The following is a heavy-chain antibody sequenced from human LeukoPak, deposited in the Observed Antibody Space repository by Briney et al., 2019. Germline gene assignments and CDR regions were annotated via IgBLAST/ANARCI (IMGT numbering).Heavy chain of an antibody. J-gene: IGHJ6*04. CDR1: GSTFSSYW. CDR3: ASPYSGYSYGVPDV. CDR2: INTDGSST. D-gene: IGHD5-18*01. Sequence: GGSLRLSCAASGSTFSSYWMHWVRQAPGKGLVWVSRINTDGSSTSYADSVKGRFTISRDNAKNTLYLQMNSLRAEDTAVYYCASPYSGYSYGVPDVWGKGTTVTVSS. V-gene: IGHV3-74*01.